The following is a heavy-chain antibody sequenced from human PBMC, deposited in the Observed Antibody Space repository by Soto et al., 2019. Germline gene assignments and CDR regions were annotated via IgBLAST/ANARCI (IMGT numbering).Heavy chain of an antibody. V-gene: IGHV3-23*01. CDR1: GFTFSSSA. Sequence: GGTLRLSCAASGFTFSSSAISWVRQAPGKGLEWVSAVSANGQGIYYADSVRGRFTISRDNSKNTVFLHMDSLSAEDTAVYYCAKDRNYPRAYFNYWGQGNLVTVSS. CDR3: AKDRNYPRAYFNY. D-gene: IGHD1-7*01. CDR2: VSANGQGI. J-gene: IGHJ4*02.